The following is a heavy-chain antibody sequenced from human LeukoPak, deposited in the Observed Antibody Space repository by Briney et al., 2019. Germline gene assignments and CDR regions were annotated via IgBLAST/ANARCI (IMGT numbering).Heavy chain of an antibody. J-gene: IGHJ4*02. CDR1: GYTFTGYY. V-gene: IGHV1-2*02. CDR2: INPNSGGT. Sequence: ASMKVSCKASGYTFTGYYMHWVRQAPGQGLEWMGWINPNSGGTNYAQKFQGRVTMTRDTSISTAYMELSRLRSDDTAVYYCARPYPRNYYDRSGYFGYWGQGTLVTVSS. CDR3: ARPYPRNYYDRSGYFGY. D-gene: IGHD3-22*01.